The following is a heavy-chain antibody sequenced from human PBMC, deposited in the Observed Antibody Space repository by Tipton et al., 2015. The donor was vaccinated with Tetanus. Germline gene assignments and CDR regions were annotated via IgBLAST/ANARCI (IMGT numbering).Heavy chain of an antibody. CDR1: GFTFSNYD. D-gene: IGHD4-17*01. Sequence: SLRLSCVASGFTFSNYDMHWVRQSTEKGLEWISGVDIAGDTYSPASVKGRFTSSREDAKNSLYLHMNSLTVGDTGVYYCARATVPTKWYFDLWGRGTPVTVSS. CDR3: ARATVPTKWYFDL. V-gene: IGHV3-13*01. CDR2: VDIAGDT. J-gene: IGHJ2*01.